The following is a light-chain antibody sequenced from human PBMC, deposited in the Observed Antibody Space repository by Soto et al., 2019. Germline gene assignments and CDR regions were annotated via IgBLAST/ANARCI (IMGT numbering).Light chain of an antibody. Sequence: QSALTQPASVSGSPGQSITISCTGTNSDVGGYNYVSWYQQHPGKAPELMIYEVSHRPSGVSNRFSGSKSDNTASLTISGLQDEDEADYYCSSYTSISTLYVFGTGTKVTV. CDR2: EVS. J-gene: IGLJ1*01. V-gene: IGLV2-14*01. CDR3: SSYTSISTLYV. CDR1: NSDVGGYNY.